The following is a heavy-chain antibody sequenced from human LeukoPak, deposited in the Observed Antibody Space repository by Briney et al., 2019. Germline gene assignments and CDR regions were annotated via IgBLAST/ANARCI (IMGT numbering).Heavy chain of an antibody. Sequence: PGGSLRLSCAASGFTFSDYHMDWVRQAPGKGLEWVGRSRNKASSYTTEYAASVKGRFTISRDDLKKSLYLQMNSLKNEDTAVYYCGGGYYYDSSGYYSDHWGQGTLVTVSS. CDR3: GGGYYYDSSGYYSDH. D-gene: IGHD3-22*01. CDR1: GFTFSDYH. CDR2: SRNKASSYTT. J-gene: IGHJ4*02. V-gene: IGHV3-72*01.